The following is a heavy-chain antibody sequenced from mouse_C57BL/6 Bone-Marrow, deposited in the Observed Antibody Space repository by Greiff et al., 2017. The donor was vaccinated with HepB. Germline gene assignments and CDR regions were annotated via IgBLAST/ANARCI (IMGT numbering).Heavy chain of an antibody. CDR2: INPSTGGT. J-gene: IGHJ3*01. CDR1: GYSFTGYY. CDR3: ARTHYYGSSYVAWFAY. D-gene: IGHD1-1*01. V-gene: IGHV1-42*01. Sequence: EVQLQQSGPELVKPGASVKISCKASGYSFTGYYMNWVKQSPEKSLEWIGEINPSTGGTTYNQKFKAKATLTVDKSSSTAYMQLKSLTSEDSAVYYCARTHYYGSSYVAWFAYWGQGTRATVSA.